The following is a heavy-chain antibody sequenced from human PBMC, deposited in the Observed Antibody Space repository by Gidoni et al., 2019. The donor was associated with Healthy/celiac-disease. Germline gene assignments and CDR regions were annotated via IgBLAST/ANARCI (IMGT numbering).Heavy chain of an antibody. D-gene: IGHD3-16*02. CDR2: INHSGST. CDR3: ARASKKYDYIWGSYRSFYFDY. CDR1: GVSFSGCY. Sequence: QVQLQQWSAGLLEPSETLYLTCAVYGVSFSGCYWRWIRQPTGKGLEWIGEINHSGSTNYHPSLKTRVTISVETSKHQFSLQLSSVTAADTAVYYCARASKKYDYIWGSYRSFYFDYWGQVTLVTVSS. J-gene: IGHJ4*02. V-gene: IGHV4-34*01.